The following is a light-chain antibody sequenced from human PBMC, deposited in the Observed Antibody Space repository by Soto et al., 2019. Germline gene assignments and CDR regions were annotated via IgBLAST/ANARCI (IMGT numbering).Light chain of an antibody. CDR2: DAS. Sequence: ETVMTQSPATLSVSPGERATLSCRASQSVSSYLAWYQQKPGQSPRLLXXDASNRATGIPARFSGSGFGTDXTLTXXSLEPEDFAVYYCQQRSNWRGLTFGGGTKVDIK. V-gene: IGKV3-11*01. CDR3: QQRSNWRGLT. CDR1: QSVSSY. J-gene: IGKJ4*01.